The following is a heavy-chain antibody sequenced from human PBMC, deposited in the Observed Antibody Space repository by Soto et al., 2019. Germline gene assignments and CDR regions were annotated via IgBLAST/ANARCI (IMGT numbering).Heavy chain of an antibody. V-gene: IGHV3-66*01. D-gene: IGHD1-1*01. CDR1: GFTVGTNF. CDR2: IYPGGGT. CDR3: ARESYLDY. Sequence: EVQLVESGGGLVQPGGSLRLSCAASGFTVGTNFMNWVRQAPGRGLEWVSVIYPGGGTYYADSVKGRFAVSRDTSKNTLYLQMNSLRGEDTAVYYCARESYLDYWGQGTQVTVSS. J-gene: IGHJ4*02.